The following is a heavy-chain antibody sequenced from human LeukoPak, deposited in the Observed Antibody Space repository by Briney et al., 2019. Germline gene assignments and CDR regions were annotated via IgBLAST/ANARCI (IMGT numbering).Heavy chain of an antibody. V-gene: IGHV3-30-3*01. J-gene: IGHJ4*02. CDR2: ISYDGSNK. Sequence: GGSLRLSCAASGFTFSSYAMHWVRQAPGKGLEWVAVISYDGSNKYYADSVKGRFTISRDNSKNTLNLQMNSLRAEDTAVYYCAGGIAAAGNDYWGQGTLVTVSS. D-gene: IGHD6-13*01. CDR1: GFTFSSYA. CDR3: AGGIAAAGNDY.